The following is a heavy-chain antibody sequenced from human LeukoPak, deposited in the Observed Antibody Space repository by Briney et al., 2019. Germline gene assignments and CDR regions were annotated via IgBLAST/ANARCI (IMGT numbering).Heavy chain of an antibody. CDR3: ARDQVVNIVATITDY. CDR1: GGSISSSSYY. D-gene: IGHD5-12*01. V-gene: IGHV4-39*07. Sequence: SETLSLTCTVSGGSISSSSYYWGWIRQPPGNGLEWIGSIYYSGSTYYNPSLKSRVTISVDTSKNQFSLKLSSVTAADTAVYYCARDQVVNIVATITDYWGQGTLVTVSS. CDR2: IYYSGST. J-gene: IGHJ4*02.